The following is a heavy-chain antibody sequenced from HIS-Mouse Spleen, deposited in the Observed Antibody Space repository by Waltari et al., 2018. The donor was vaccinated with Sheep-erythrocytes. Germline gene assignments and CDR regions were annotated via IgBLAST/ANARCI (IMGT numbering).Heavy chain of an antibody. CDR1: GGTFSSYA. V-gene: IGHV1-69*04. CDR2: IIPILGIA. CDR3: ARASKYNWFDP. D-gene: IGHD4-4*01. Sequence: QVQLVQSGAEVKKPGSSVNVSCKASGGTFSSYAISWVRQAPGQGLEWKGRIIPILGIANHAQKFQGGVPIAADKSTSTAYTELSSLRSEETAVYYCARASKYNWFDPWGQGTLVTVAS. J-gene: IGHJ5*02.